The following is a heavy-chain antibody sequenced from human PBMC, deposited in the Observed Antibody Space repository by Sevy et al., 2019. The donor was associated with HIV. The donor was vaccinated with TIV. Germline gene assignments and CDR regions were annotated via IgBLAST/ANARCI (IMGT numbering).Heavy chain of an antibody. CDR1: GFTFSTYA. Sequence: GGSLRLSCAASGFTFSTYAMTRVRQAPGGGLEWVSVISGSGSSTYYADSVKGRFTISRDNSRNTLFLQMNSLRADDTAVYYCAKDRVSGTYYSGDFDYWGQGTLVTVSS. V-gene: IGHV3-23*01. CDR3: AKDRVSGTYYSGDFDY. D-gene: IGHD3-10*01. J-gene: IGHJ4*02. CDR2: ISGSGSST.